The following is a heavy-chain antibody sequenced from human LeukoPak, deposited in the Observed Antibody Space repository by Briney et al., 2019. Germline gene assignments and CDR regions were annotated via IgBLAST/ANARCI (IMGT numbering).Heavy chain of an antibody. J-gene: IGHJ4*02. V-gene: IGHV3-30*02. CDR3: ARDQMSGSYSFDY. CDR1: GFIFSNYG. CDR2: IWSDGTNQ. D-gene: IGHD3-10*01. Sequence: PGGSLRLSCAASGFIFSNYGIHWVRQAPGKGLEWLAHIWSDGTNQSYADSVKGRFTMSRDNSKNTLDLQMNNLRVDDSAVYYCARDQMSGSYSFDYWGQGILVTVSS.